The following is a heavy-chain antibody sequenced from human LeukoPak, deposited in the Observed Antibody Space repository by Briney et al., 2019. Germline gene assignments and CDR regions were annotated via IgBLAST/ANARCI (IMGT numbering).Heavy chain of an antibody. CDR2: IDLKTGDI. V-gene: IGHV1-2*02. Sequence: ASVKVSCKASGCTFIDYWIHWVRQAPGQGLEWMGRIDLKTGDITSAQKFQGRVTMTRDTSISTTYMDLSGLGTDDTAVYYCARDSPHQRFDYWGQGTLVTVSS. CDR1: GCTFIDYW. CDR3: ARDSPHQRFDY. J-gene: IGHJ4*02.